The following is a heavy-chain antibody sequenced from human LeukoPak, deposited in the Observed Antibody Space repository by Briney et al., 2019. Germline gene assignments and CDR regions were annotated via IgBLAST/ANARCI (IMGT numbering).Heavy chain of an antibody. Sequence: GGSLRLSCAASGFTFSSYGMHWVRQAPGKGLEWVAFIRYDGSNKYYADSVKGRFTISRDNSKNTLYLQMNSLRAEDTAVYYCAKVMGIYCSSTSCLEYYFDYWGQGTLVTVSS. CDR2: IRYDGSNK. CDR3: AKVMGIYCSSTSCLEYYFDY. D-gene: IGHD2-2*01. V-gene: IGHV3-30*02. CDR1: GFTFSSYG. J-gene: IGHJ4*02.